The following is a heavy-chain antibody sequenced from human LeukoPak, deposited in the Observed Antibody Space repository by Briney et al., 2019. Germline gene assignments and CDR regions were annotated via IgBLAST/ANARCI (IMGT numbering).Heavy chain of an antibody. V-gene: IGHV1-2*02. J-gene: IGHJ4*02. Sequence: RASVKVSCKASGYTFTGYYMHWVRQAPGQGLEWMGWINPNSGGTNYAQKFQGRVTMTRDTSISTAYMELSRLRSDDTAVYYCARTHTYYDSSGYYRYWGQGTLVTVSS. CDR3: ARTHTYYDSSGYYRY. D-gene: IGHD3-22*01. CDR1: GYTFTGYY. CDR2: INPNSGGT.